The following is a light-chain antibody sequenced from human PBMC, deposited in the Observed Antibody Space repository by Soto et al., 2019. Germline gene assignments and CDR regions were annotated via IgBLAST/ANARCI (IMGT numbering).Light chain of an antibody. J-gene: IGKJ1*01. CDR2: GAS. CDR1: QGISNY. CDR3: QQYNNWWT. V-gene: IGKV3-15*01. Sequence: EIGLTQSPATLSVSPGERATLSCRASQGISNYLVWYQQNPGQAPRLLIYGASTRATGIPARFSGSGSGTEFTLTISSLQSEDFAVYYCQQYNNWWTFGQGTKVDI.